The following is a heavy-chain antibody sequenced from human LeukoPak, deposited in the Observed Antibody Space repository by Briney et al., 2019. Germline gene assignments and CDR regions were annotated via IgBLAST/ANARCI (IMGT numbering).Heavy chain of an antibody. D-gene: IGHD6-6*01. Sequence: GGSLRLACAASGFTFSIYAMSWVRQAPGKGLEWVSSVNANFSAYSADSVKGRFTISRDNSKNTLYLQMNSLRAEDTAVYYCAKDRGFLWWEQLVGSAFDIWGQGTMVTVSS. CDR3: AKDRGFLWWEQLVGSAFDI. CDR1: GFTFSIYA. J-gene: IGHJ3*02. V-gene: IGHV3-23*01. CDR2: VNANFSA.